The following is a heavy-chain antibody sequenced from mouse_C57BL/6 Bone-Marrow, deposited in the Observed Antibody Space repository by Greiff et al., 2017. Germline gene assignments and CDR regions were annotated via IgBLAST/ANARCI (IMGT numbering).Heavy chain of an antibody. D-gene: IGHD2-5*01. J-gene: IGHJ3*01. V-gene: IGHV1-15*01. CDR3: TRCYSNYVAFAY. CDR1: GYTFTDYE. CDR2: IDPETGGT. Sequence: QVQLQQSGAELVRPGASVTLSCKASGYTFTDYEMHWVKQTPVHGLEWIGAIDPETGGTAYNQKFKGKAILTAYKSSSTAYMELSSLTSEDSAGYYYTRCYSNYVAFAYWGQGTLVTVSA.